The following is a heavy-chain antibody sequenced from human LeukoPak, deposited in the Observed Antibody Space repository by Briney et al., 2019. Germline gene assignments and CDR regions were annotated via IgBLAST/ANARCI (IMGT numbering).Heavy chain of an antibody. Sequence: GGSLRLSCVASGFTFSNYAMMWVRQTQERRLEWVSAIRGSGRHTFYADSVKGRFTISRDNFKNTLYLQMNSLRADDSAVYCCARDPNGDYIGAFDFQRWGLGTLVTVSS. V-gene: IGHV3-23*01. CDR3: ARDPNGDYIGAFDFQR. J-gene: IGHJ1*01. D-gene: IGHD4-17*01. CDR1: GFTFSNYA. CDR2: IRGSGRHT.